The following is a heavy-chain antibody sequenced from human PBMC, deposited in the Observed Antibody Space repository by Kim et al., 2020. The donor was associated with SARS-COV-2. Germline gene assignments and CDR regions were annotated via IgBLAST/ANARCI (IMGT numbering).Heavy chain of an antibody. J-gene: IGHJ6*02. V-gene: IGHV3-30*01. Sequence: YADSVTGRFTISRDNSKNTLYLQMNSLRAEDTAVYYCARARGGSYYYGMDVWGQGTTVTVSS. D-gene: IGHD1-26*01. CDR3: ARARGGSYYYGMDV.